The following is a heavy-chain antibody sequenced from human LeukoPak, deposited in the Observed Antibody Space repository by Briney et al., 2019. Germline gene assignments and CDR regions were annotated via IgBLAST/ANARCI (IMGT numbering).Heavy chain of an antibody. D-gene: IGHD6-6*01. Sequence: ASVKVSCKASGYTFTGYYMHWVRQAPGQGLEWMGWINPNSGGTNYAQKFQGRVTMTRDTSISTAYMERSRLRSDDTAVYYCARGRIAARSRPNYYYYYMDVWGKGTTVTVSS. CDR3: ARGRIAARSRPNYYYYYMDV. CDR1: GYTFTGYY. V-gene: IGHV1-2*02. CDR2: INPNSGGT. J-gene: IGHJ6*03.